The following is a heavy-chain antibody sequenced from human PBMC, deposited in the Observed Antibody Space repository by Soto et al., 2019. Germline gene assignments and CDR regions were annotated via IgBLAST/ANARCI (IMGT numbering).Heavy chain of an antibody. J-gene: IGHJ4*02. Sequence: QVRLQESGPGLVKPSETRSITCTVSGGSISSYYWTWIRQPPGRGLEWIGDVYYSGNTNSNPSLKSRVTISVDTSRSQFSLELKSVTTADTAVYYCARALSFHDVLTGRGWVFYFDYWGQGALVTVSS. V-gene: IGHV4-59*01. CDR2: VYYSGNT. D-gene: IGHD3-9*01. CDR3: ARALSFHDVLTGRGWVFYFDY. CDR1: GGSISSYY.